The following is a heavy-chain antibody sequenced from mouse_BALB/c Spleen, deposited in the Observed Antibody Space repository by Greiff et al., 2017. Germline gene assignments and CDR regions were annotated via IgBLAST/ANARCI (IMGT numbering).Heavy chain of an antibody. CDR2: ISSGGSYT. J-gene: IGHJ3*01. V-gene: IGHV5-6*01. Sequence: EVMLVESGGDLVKPGGSLKLSCAASGFTFSSYGMSWVRQTPDKRLEWVATISSGGSYTYYPDSVKGRFTISRDNAKNTLYLQMSSLKSEDTAMYYCARHGDYYGSSYDWFAYWGQGTLVTVSA. CDR1: GFTFSSYG. D-gene: IGHD1-1*01. CDR3: ARHGDYYGSSYDWFAY.